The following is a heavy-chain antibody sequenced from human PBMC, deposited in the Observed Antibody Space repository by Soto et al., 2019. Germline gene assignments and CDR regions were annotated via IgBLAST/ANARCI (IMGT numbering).Heavy chain of an antibody. J-gene: IGHJ4*02. CDR3: ARTADLYGSGSYSRGLLDY. D-gene: IGHD3-10*01. V-gene: IGHV4-4*02. CDR1: SGSISSSNW. Sequence: QVQLQESGPGLVKPSGTLSLTCAVSSGSISSSNWWSWVRQPPGKGLEWIGEIYHSGITNCNPSLKSRVTISVDKSKNQFSLKLSSVTAADTAVYYCARTADLYGSGSYSRGLLDYWGQGTLVTVSS. CDR2: IYHSGIT.